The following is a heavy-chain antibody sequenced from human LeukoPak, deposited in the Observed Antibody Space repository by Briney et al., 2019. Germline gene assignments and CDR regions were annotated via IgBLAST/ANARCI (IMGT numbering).Heavy chain of an antibody. J-gene: IGHJ4*02. CDR2: INPNSGGT. CDR3: ARESTIFGVVIILFDY. D-gene: IGHD3-3*01. V-gene: IGHV1-2*06. CDR1: GYTFTGYY. Sequence: ASVKVSCKASGYTFTGYYMHWVRQAPGQGLEWMGRINPNSGGTNYAQKFQGRVTMTRDTSTSTAYMELSRLRSDDTAVYYCARESTIFGVVIILFDYWGQGTLVTVSS.